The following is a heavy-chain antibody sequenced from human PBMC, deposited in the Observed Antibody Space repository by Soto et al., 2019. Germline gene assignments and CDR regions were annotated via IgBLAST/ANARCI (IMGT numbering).Heavy chain of an antibody. J-gene: IGHJ6*02. CDR3: ARGMISFGGVIVIPGMDV. D-gene: IGHD3-16*02. Sequence: QVQLVQSGAEVKKPGSSVKVSCKASGGTFSSYAISWVRQAPGQGLEWMGGIIPIFGTANYAQTFQGRVTITADDSTSTAYMELSSLRSEDTAVYYCARGMISFGGVIVIPGMDVWGQGTTVTVSS. CDR1: GGTFSSYA. CDR2: IIPIFGTA. V-gene: IGHV1-69*01.